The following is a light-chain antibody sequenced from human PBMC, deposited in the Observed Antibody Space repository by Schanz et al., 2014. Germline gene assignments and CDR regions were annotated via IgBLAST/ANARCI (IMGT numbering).Light chain of an antibody. CDR1: SSDIGNYNH. Sequence: QSVLTQPASVSGSPGQSITISCAGTSSDIGNYNHVFWYQQYPGKVPKLIINDVTKRPSGVSDRLSGSKSGSTASLTITGLQSEDEAVYYCCSYAGGSRLVFGGGTKLTVL. CDR2: DVT. V-gene: IGLV2-23*02. J-gene: IGLJ3*02. CDR3: CSYAGGSRLV.